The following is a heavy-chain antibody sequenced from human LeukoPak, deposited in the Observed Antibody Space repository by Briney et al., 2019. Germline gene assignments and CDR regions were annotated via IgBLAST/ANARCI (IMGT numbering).Heavy chain of an antibody. CDR1: GGSISSGSYY. CDR3: ARGIGYCSSTSCYEAAAWFDP. CDR2: IYTSGST. D-gene: IGHD2-2*01. J-gene: IGHJ5*02. V-gene: IGHV4-61*02. Sequence: SETLSLTCTVSGGSISSGSYYWSWIRQPAGKGLEWIGRIYTSGSTNYNPSLKSRVTISVDTSKNQFSLKLSSVTAADTAVYYCARGIGYCSSTSCYEAAAWFDPWGQGTLATVSS.